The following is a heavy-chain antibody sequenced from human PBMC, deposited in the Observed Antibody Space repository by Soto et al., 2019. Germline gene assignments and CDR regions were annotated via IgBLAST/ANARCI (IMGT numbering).Heavy chain of an antibody. Sequence: QVQLVQSGAEVKKPGASVKVSCKASGYTFTSYGISWVRQSPGQGLEWMGWISAYNGNTNNAQKFQGRVAVTTDTSTSTAYMELMNLRSDDTAVYYCARTSGYSSTDNWFDPWGQGTLVTVYS. V-gene: IGHV1-18*01. J-gene: IGHJ5*02. CDR3: ARTSGYSSTDNWFDP. D-gene: IGHD6-13*01. CDR1: GYTFTSYG. CDR2: ISAYNGNT.